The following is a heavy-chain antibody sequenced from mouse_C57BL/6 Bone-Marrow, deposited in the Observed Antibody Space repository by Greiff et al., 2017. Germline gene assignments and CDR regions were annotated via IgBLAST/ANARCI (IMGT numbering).Heavy chain of an antibody. V-gene: IGHV1-63*01. Sequence: QVQLQQSGAELVRPGPSVKMSCKASGYTFTNYWIGWAKQRPGHGLEWIGDIYPGGGYTNYNEKFKGKATLTADKSSSTAYMQFSSLTSEDSAIYYCARGSSAYWGFDVWGTGTTVTVSS. CDR2: IYPGGGYT. J-gene: IGHJ1*03. CDR1: GYTFTNYW. D-gene: IGHD1-1*01. CDR3: ARGSSAYWGFDV.